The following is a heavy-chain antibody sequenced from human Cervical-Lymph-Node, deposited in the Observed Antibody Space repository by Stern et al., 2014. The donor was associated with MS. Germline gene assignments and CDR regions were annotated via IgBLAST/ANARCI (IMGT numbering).Heavy chain of an antibody. CDR2: ISHIGNT. Sequence: QLQLQESGPGVVKPSETLSLTCNVSGAYLSTYYWSWIRQPPGKGLEWIGSISHIGNTNYNPSLKSRFTISIDTSKNQFSLKLISVTAADTAVYYCASYYYASGTWEGRHVWGQGTTVTVSS. J-gene: IGHJ6*02. V-gene: IGHV4-59*01. CDR1: GAYLSTYY. D-gene: IGHD3-10*01. CDR3: ASYYYASGTWEGRHV.